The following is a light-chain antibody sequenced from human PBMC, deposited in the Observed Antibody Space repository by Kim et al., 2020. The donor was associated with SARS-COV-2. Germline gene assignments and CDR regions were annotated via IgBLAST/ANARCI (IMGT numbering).Light chain of an antibody. Sequence: DIQMTPSPSSLSASVGDRVTITCRASQSISSYLNWYQQKPGKAPNLLIYAASSLQSGVPSRFSGSGSGTDFTLTISSLQPEDFATYYCQQTYSTPYSFGQGTKLEIK. CDR1: QSISSY. CDR3: QQTYSTPYS. CDR2: AAS. J-gene: IGKJ2*03. V-gene: IGKV1-39*01.